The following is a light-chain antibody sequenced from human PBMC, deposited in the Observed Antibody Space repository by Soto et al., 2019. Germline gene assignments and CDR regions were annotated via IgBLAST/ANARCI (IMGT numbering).Light chain of an antibody. Sequence: SALTQPASVSGSPGQSITISCTGTSSDVGGYNYVSWYQQYPGKAPQLMIFDVNDRPSGVSYRFSGSKSGNTASLTISGLQAEDEAHYYCSSYSTTSFFVFGTGTKVTVL. V-gene: IGLV2-14*01. CDR1: SSDVGGYNY. CDR2: DVN. CDR3: SSYSTTSFFV. J-gene: IGLJ1*01.